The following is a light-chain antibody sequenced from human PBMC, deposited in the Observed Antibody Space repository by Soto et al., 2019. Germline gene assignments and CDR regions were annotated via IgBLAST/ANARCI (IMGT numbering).Light chain of an antibody. J-gene: IGKJ5*01. CDR3: QQYDSYPIT. V-gene: IGKV1D-16*01. Sequence: DIQMTQSPSSLSASIGDRVTITCRASQDISRWLAWYQQKPEEAPKSLIYAASSLQYGVSSRFSGSGSGTDFTLTINSLQPEDFATYYCQQYDSYPITFGQGTRLEIK. CDR1: QDISRW. CDR2: AAS.